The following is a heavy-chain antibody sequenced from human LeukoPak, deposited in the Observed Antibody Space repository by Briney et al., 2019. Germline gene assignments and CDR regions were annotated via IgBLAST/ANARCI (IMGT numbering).Heavy chain of an antibody. V-gene: IGHV3-48*03. J-gene: IGHJ4*02. Sequence: GGSLRLSCAASGFTFSSYEMNWVRQAPGKGLEWVSYIDSTGSTKNYADSAKGRLTISRDNAKNSLYLQMNSLRAEDTALYYCARDSGYGGFDSWGQGTLVTVSS. D-gene: IGHD4-23*01. CDR2: IDSTGSTK. CDR1: GFTFSSYE. CDR3: ARDSGYGGFDS.